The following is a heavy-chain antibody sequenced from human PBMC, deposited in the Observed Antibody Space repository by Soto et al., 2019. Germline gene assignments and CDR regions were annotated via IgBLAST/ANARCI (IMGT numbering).Heavy chain of an antibody. CDR1: GYTFSTYG. J-gene: IGHJ6*02. CDR3: ARKGDVGYYCYGRDV. D-gene: IGHD3-16*01. CDR2: INGYNGNT. V-gene: IGHV1-18*01. Sequence: QDQLVQSGAEVKKPGASVKVSCKASGYTFSTYGISWVRQAPGQGLEWMGWINGYNGNTNYAPKLQGRITMTTVTTMTTAYRGVRSLRSGGTAVYYCARKGDVGYYCYGRDVWGQGTTVTVSS.